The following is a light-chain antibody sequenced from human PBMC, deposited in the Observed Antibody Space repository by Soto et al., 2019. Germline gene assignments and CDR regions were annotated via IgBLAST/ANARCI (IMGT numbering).Light chain of an antibody. CDR3: PQYASSPIP. J-gene: IGKJ5*01. CDR1: QSLSNFF. Sequence: EIVGTQSAGILSLSKGEGATLSCRASQSLSNFFLAWYQQKPGQAPRLLIYGTSIRATGIPDRFSGSGSETDFTLTVNRLEPEDFAVYYCPQYASSPIPFGHRTRPEIK. CDR2: GTS. V-gene: IGKV3-20*01.